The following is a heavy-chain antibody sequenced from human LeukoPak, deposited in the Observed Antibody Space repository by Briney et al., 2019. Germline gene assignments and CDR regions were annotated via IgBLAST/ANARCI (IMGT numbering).Heavy chain of an antibody. Sequence: PSETLSLTCAVYGGSFSGYYWSWIRQPPGKGLEWIGEINHSGSTNYNPSLKSRVTISVDTSKNQFSLKLSSVTAADTAVYYRARGSLYDSSGYYSDYYYYYGMDVWGQGTTVTVSS. D-gene: IGHD3-22*01. V-gene: IGHV4-34*01. CDR1: GGSFSGYY. J-gene: IGHJ6*02. CDR3: ARGSLYDSSGYYSDYYYYYGMDV. CDR2: INHSGST.